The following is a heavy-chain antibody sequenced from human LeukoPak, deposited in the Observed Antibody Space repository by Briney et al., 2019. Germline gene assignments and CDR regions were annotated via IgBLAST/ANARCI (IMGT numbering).Heavy chain of an antibody. J-gene: IGHJ3*02. CDR2: IIPILGIA. CDR1: GGTFSSYA. V-gene: IGHV1-69*04. Sequence: SVKVSCKASGGTFSSYAISWVRQAPGQGLEWMGRIIPILGIANYAQKFQGRVTITADKSTGTAYMELSSLRSEDTAVYYCARSGITMVRGVIIPNAFDIWGQGTMVTVSS. CDR3: ARSGITMVRGVIIPNAFDI. D-gene: IGHD3-10*01.